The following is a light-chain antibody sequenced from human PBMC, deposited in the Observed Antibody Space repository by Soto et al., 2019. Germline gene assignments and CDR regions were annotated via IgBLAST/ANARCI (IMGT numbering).Light chain of an antibody. CDR3: ALWDYSLSASYV. CDR2: DNN. J-gene: IGLJ1*01. V-gene: IGLV1-51*01. CDR1: SSNIGNDY. Sequence: QSVLTQPPSVSAAPGQKVTISCSGSSSNIGNDYVSWYQQLPGTAPKLLIYDNNKRPSGIPDRFSGSKSGTSATLGITGLQTGDEADYYCALWDYSLSASYVFGTGTKVTVL.